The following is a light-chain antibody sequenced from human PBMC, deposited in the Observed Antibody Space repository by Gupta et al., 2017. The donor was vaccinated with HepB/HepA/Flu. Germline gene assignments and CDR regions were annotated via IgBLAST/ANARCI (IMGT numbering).Light chain of an antibody. Sequence: DIQLTQSPSFLSASVGDRVTITCRASQGISSYLAWYQQKPGKAPKLLIYAASTLQRGVPSRFSGSGSGTEFTLTISSLQPEDFATYYCQQRNSYPPRRSFGQGTKLEIK. CDR1: QGISSY. CDR3: QQRNSYPPRRS. CDR2: AAS. V-gene: IGKV1-9*01. J-gene: IGKJ2*04.